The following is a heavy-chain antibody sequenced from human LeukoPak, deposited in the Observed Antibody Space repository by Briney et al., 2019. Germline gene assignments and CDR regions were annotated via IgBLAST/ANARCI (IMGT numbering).Heavy chain of an antibody. V-gene: IGHV4-39*01. Sequence: SETLSLTCIVSGVSISRSSYYWGWIRQPSGKGLEWIGTIYYSGTSYYNPSLKSRVTISVDTSRNQLSLKLTSVTAADTAVYYCARHDSSGPYNALDIWGQGTMVTVSS. CDR1: GVSISRSSYY. CDR2: IYYSGTS. D-gene: IGHD3-22*01. CDR3: ARHDSSGPYNALDI. J-gene: IGHJ3*02.